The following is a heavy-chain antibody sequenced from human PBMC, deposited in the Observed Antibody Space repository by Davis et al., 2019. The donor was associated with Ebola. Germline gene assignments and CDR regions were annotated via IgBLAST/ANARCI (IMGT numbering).Heavy chain of an antibody. CDR2: INHSGST. V-gene: IGHV4-34*01. CDR3: ARGFNYYGSGEGLGTRHYYYYMDV. CDR1: GGSFSGYY. Sequence: SETLSLTCAVYGGSFSGYYWSWIRQPPGKGLEWIGEINHSGSTNYNPSLKSRVTISVDTSKNQFSLKLSSVTAADTAVYYCARGFNYYGSGEGLGTRHYYYYMDVWGKGTTVTVSS. J-gene: IGHJ6*03. D-gene: IGHD3-10*01.